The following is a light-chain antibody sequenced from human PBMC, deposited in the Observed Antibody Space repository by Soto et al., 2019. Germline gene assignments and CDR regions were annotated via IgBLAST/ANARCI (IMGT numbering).Light chain of an antibody. Sequence: EMVMTQSPAPLSVSPGERATLSYRASQSISRNLAWYQQKPGQAPRLLIYDASTRATGIPARFSGSGFGTEFTLTISSLQSEDFAMYYCQQYSSSPSITFGQGTRLEIK. CDR1: QSISRN. J-gene: IGKJ5*01. V-gene: IGKV3-15*01. CDR2: DAS. CDR3: QQYSSSPSIT.